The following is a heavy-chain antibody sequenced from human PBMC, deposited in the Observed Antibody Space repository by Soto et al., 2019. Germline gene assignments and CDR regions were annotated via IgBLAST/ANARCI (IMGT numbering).Heavy chain of an antibody. V-gene: IGHV3-48*02. D-gene: IGHD6-19*01. Sequence: EVQLVESGGGLVQPGGSLRLSCAASGFTLSSYSMHWVRQAPGKGLEWVSYISGSGGTIYYADSVKGRFTISRDNAKNSPPVQMTSLRDEDTAVYFCARETGLTSSGWSYYFDFWGQGTLVTVSS. J-gene: IGHJ4*02. CDR1: GFTLSSYS. CDR2: ISGSGGTI. CDR3: ARETGLTSSGWSYYFDF.